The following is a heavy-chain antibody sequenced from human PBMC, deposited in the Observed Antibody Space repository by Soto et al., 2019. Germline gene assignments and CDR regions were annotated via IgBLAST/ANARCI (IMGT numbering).Heavy chain of an antibody. V-gene: IGHV4-39*01. CDR2: MDYSGST. D-gene: IGHD5-12*01. CDR1: GGSISSTSYY. J-gene: IGHJ3*02. Sequence: SETLSLTCIVSGGSISSTSYYWAWIRQAPGKELERIGSMDYSGSTNKNKSLRSRATISVDTSKNQFSLKLSFVTAADTVVYYCARHEILVATIWDAFDIWGQGTMVTVSS. CDR3: ARHEILVATIWDAFDI.